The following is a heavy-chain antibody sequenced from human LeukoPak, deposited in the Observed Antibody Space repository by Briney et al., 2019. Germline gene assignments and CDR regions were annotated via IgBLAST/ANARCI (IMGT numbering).Heavy chain of an antibody. CDR3: ASKVDLGATNLDAFDI. CDR2: IYTRGST. D-gene: IGHD1-26*01. V-gene: IGHV4-61*02. J-gene: IGHJ3*02. CDR1: GGSISSGSYY. Sequence: SETLSLTCTVSGGSISSGSYYWSWIRQPAGKGLEWIGRIYTRGSTNYNPSLKSRVTISVDTSKNQFSLKLSSVTAADTAVYYCASKVDLGATNLDAFDIWGQGTMVTVSS.